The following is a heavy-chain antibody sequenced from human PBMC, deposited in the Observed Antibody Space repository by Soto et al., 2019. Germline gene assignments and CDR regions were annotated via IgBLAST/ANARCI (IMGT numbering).Heavy chain of an antibody. V-gene: IGHV4-30-4*01. D-gene: IGHD1-26*01. J-gene: IGHJ5*02. Sequence: QVQLQESGPGLVKPSQTLSLTCTVSGGSISSGDYYWSWIRQPPGKGLEWIGYIYYSGSTFYNPSLKNRFTRSLDTSKIQFSLKLSSVTAADTAGYYCVSEVGDDCFDPWGQGTLVTVSS. CDR3: VSEVGDDCFDP. CDR2: IYYSGST. CDR1: GGSISSGDYY.